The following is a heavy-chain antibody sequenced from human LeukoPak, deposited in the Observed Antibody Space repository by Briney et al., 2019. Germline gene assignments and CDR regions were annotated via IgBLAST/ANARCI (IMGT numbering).Heavy chain of an antibody. Sequence: SVKVSCKASGGTFSTYAVSWVRQAPGQGLEWMGGIIPIFGTANYAQKFQGRVTITADVSTRIAYMELSSLRSEDTAVYYCARVDWKDPWGQGTLVTVSS. CDR2: IIPIFGTA. D-gene: IGHD1-1*01. J-gene: IGHJ5*02. V-gene: IGHV1-69*13. CDR3: ARVDWKDP. CDR1: GGTFSTYA.